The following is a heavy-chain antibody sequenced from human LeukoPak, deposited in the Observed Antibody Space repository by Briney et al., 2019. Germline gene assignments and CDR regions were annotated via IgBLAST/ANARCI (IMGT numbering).Heavy chain of an antibody. Sequence: ASVKVSCKASGYTFTSYGISWVRQAPGQGLEWMGWISAYNGNTNYAQKLQGRVTMTTDTSTSTAYMELRSLRSDDTAVYYCARLISSYSGSYYSLDYWGQGTLVTVSS. CDR1: GYTFTSYG. CDR3: ARLISSYSGSYYSLDY. D-gene: IGHD1-26*01. CDR2: ISAYNGNT. J-gene: IGHJ4*02. V-gene: IGHV1-18*01.